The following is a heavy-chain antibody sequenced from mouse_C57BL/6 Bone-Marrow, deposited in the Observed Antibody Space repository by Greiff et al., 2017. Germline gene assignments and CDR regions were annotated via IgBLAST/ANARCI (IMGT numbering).Heavy chain of an antibody. CDR3: ARIGLYPYAMDY. V-gene: IGHV1-26*01. Sequence: VQLQQSGPELVKPGASVKISCKASGYTFTDYYMNWVKQSHGKSLEWIGDINPNNGGTSYNQKFKGKATLTVDKSSSTAYMELRSLTSEDSAVYYCARIGLYPYAMDYWGQGTSVTVSS. J-gene: IGHJ4*01. CDR1: GYTFTDYY. CDR2: INPNNGGT. D-gene: IGHD6-1*01.